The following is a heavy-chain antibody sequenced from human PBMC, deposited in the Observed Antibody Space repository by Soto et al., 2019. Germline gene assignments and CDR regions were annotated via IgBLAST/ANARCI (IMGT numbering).Heavy chain of an antibody. D-gene: IGHD3-16*01. Sequence: EVQLVESGGGLVLPGGSLRLSCAASGFTFSRYWMHWVRQAPGKGLVWVSRISSYGSDTHYADSVKVRFTISRDNAKNTLYLQMNSLRADDTAVYYCASNYAYAEGYYWYGIDVWCQGTTVTVSS. J-gene: IGHJ6*02. CDR3: ASNYAYAEGYYWYGIDV. V-gene: IGHV3-74*01. CDR1: GFTFSRYW. CDR2: ISSYGSDT.